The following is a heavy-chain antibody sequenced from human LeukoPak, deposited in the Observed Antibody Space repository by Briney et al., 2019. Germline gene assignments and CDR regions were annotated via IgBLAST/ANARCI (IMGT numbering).Heavy chain of an antibody. Sequence: PGGSLRLSCTASGFTFSSYTMSWVRQAPGEGLKWVSTITTGGPNTYYADSVKGRFTVSRDDSKNTLYLQMNSLRAEDTAVYYCAKDGGLWVSAHWGDSWGRGTLVTVSS. CDR3: AKDGGLWVSAHWGDS. CDR1: GFTFSSYT. D-gene: IGHD7-27*01. J-gene: IGHJ4*02. V-gene: IGHV3-23*01. CDR2: ITTGGPNT.